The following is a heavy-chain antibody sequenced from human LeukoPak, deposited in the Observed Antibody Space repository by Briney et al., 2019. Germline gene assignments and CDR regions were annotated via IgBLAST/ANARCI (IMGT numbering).Heavy chain of an antibody. Sequence: PGGSLRLSCAASGFTFSDYYMSWIRQAPGKGLEWVSYISSSDTYTNYADSVKGRFTISRDNAKNSLYLQMNSLRAEDTAVYYCARSEGRITMVRGVIFPNAFDIWGQGTMVTVSS. D-gene: IGHD3-10*01. CDR3: ARSEGRITMVRGVIFPNAFDI. V-gene: IGHV3-11*06. CDR1: GFTFSDYY. CDR2: ISSSDTYT. J-gene: IGHJ3*02.